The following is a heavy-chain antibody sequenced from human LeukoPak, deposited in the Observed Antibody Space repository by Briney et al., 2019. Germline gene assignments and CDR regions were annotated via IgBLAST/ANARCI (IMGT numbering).Heavy chain of an antibody. V-gene: IGHV4-39*07. CDR3: ARSDYKYYYDSSGYSYAFDI. D-gene: IGHD3-22*01. J-gene: IGHJ3*02. CDR2: IYYSGSA. CDR1: GGSIISSSSY. Sequence: SQTLSLTCTVSGGSIISSSSYWGWIRQPPGKGLEWIGSIYYSGSAYYNPSLKSRVTLSLDTSKNQFSLKLSSVTAADTAVYYCARSDYKYYYDSSGYSYAFDIWGQGTMVTVSS.